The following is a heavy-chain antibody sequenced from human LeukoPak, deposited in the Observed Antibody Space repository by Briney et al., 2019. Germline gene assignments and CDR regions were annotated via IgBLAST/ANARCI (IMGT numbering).Heavy chain of an antibody. V-gene: IGHV3-23*01. D-gene: IGHD3-3*01. J-gene: IGHJ4*02. Sequence: PGGSLRLSCAASGFTFSSYAMSWVRQAPGKGLEWVSAISGSGGSTYYADPVKGRFTISRDNSKNTLYLQMNSLRAEDTAVYYCAKDKEGYYDFWSGYFDYWGQGTLVTVSS. CDR1: GFTFSSYA. CDR3: AKDKEGYYDFWSGYFDY. CDR2: ISGSGGST.